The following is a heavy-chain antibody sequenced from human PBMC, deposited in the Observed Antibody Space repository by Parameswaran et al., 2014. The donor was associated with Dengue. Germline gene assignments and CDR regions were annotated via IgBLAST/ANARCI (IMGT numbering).Heavy chain of an antibody. D-gene: IGHD2-15*01. Sequence: PGKGLEWVSYISSSGSTIYYADSVKGRFTISRDNAKNSLYLQMNSLRAEDTAVYYCARFFTLEDIYCSGGSCIGYFDYWGQGTLVTVSS. J-gene: IGHJ4*02. CDR3: ARFFTLEDIYCSGGSCIGYFDY. CDR2: ISSSGSTI. V-gene: IGHV3-48*03.